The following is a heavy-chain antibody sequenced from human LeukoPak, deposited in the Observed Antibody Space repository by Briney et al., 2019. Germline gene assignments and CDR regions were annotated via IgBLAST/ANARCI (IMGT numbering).Heavy chain of an antibody. CDR2: INPSGGST. Sequence: ASVKVSCKASGYTFTSYYMHWVRQAPGQGLEWMGIINPSGGSTSYAQKIQGRVTMTRATSTSTVYMEPSSLRSEDTAVYYCARSNNYYESSGYYAKTRRDFDYWGQGTLVTVSS. J-gene: IGHJ4*02. V-gene: IGHV1-46*01. CDR1: GYTFTSYY. CDR3: ARSNNYYESSGYYAKTRRDFDY. D-gene: IGHD3-22*01.